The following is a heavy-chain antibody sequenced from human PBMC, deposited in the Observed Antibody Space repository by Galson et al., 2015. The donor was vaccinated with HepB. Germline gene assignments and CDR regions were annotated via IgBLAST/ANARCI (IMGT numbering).Heavy chain of an antibody. D-gene: IGHD3-22*01. CDR2: INPATGRT. Sequence: SVKVSXXXSGYTXTSYSLHWLRQAPGQRPEXXXWINPATGRTRHSLTFQGRLSISRDTSASTVYLELSSLRSEDTALYYCARAGRDTTGFFFYFDFWGPGTLVTVSS. CDR1: GYTXTSYS. V-gene: IGHV1-3*01. CDR3: ARAGRDTTGFFFYFDF. J-gene: IGHJ4*02.